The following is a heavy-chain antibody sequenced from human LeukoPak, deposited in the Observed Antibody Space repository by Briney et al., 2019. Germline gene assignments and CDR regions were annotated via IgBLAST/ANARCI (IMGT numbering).Heavy chain of an antibody. CDR1: GYTFINYG. D-gene: IGHD3-10*01. V-gene: IGHV1-18*01. CDR2: ISAYNSAYNGNT. Sequence: ASVTVSCKASGYTFINYGMTWVRQAPGQGLEWMGWISAYNSAYNGNTHYAQKLQGRVTMTTDTSTNTGYMELRSLRSDDTAVYYCAREYGSGSYTGIDYWGQGTLVTVSS. CDR3: AREYGSGSYTGIDY. J-gene: IGHJ4*02.